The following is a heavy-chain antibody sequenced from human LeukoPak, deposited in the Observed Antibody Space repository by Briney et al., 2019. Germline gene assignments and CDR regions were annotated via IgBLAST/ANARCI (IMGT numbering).Heavy chain of an antibody. D-gene: IGHD4-17*01. J-gene: IGHJ3*02. CDR1: GGSISSSSYY. V-gene: IGHV4-39*01. CDR3: ATTTVTTLGHAFDI. Sequence: PSETLSLTCTVSGGSISSSSYYWGWIRQPPGKGLEWIGSIYYSGSTYYNPSLKSRVTISVDTSENQFSLKLSSVTAADTAVYYCATTTVTTLGHAFDIWGQGTMVTVSS. CDR2: IYYSGST.